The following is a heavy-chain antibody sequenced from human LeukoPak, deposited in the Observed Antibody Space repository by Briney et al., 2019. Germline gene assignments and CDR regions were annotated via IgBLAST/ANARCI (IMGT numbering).Heavy chain of an antibody. CDR1: GYTFTGYY. J-gene: IGHJ4*02. Sequence: GASVKVSCKASGYTFTGYYMHWVRQAPGQGLEWMGWINPNSGGTNYAQKFQGRVTMTRDTSISTAYMELSRLRSDDTAVYYCASPVRYCSSTSCSTAFDYWGQGTLVTVSS. V-gene: IGHV1-2*02. D-gene: IGHD2-2*01. CDR2: INPNSGGT. CDR3: ASPVRYCSSTSCSTAFDY.